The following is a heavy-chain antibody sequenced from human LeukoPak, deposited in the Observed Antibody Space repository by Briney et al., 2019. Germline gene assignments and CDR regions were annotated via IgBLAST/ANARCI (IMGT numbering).Heavy chain of an antibody. CDR3: SRDCSGGTCYEELDF. CDR2: IRSKAYGGTT. D-gene: IGHD2-15*01. J-gene: IGHJ4*02. CDR1: GLTFGGYA. V-gene: IGHV3-49*04. Sequence: GSLRLSCTASGLTFGGYAMSWVRQAPGQGQEWVGFIRSKAYGGTTEYAASVKGRFTISRDDSKSISYLQMNSLKTEDTAVYYCSRDCSGGTCYEELDFRGQGTLVTVSS.